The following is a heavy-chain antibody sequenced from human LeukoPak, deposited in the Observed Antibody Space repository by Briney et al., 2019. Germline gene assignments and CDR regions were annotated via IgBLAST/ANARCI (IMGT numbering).Heavy chain of an antibody. CDR3: ARDRGAVAATWFDY. V-gene: IGHV3-11*05. D-gene: IGHD6-19*01. J-gene: IGHJ4*02. CDR1: GFTLSGFY. Sequence: GRSLRLSCAASGFTLSGFYMSWIRQAPGKGLEWVSCIGSSSSYTNYADSVKGRFTISRDNAKNSLYLQMDGLRAEDTAVYYCARDRGAVAATWFDYWGQGTLVTVSS. CDR2: IGSSSSYT.